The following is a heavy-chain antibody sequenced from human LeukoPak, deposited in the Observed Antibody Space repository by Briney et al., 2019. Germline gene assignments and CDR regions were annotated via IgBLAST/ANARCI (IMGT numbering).Heavy chain of an antibody. Sequence: GGSLRLSCAASGCTFSSYSKNWVRQAPATGLEWVSSISSSSSYRYYADSVKCRFTTSRDNATNSLYLQMNSLRAEHTAVYYCARDSPYGDYELDAFDIWGQGTMVTVSS. V-gene: IGHV3-21*01. J-gene: IGHJ3*02. D-gene: IGHD4-17*01. CDR1: GCTFSSYS. CDR2: ISSSSSYR. CDR3: ARDSPYGDYELDAFDI.